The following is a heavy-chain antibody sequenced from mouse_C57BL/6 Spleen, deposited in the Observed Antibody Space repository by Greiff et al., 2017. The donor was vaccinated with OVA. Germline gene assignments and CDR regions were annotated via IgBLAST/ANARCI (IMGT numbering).Heavy chain of an antibody. CDR2: IDPSDSYT. J-gene: IGHJ3*01. CDR3: ARTRSHSSGPAWFAY. V-gene: IGHV1-50*01. CDR1: GYTFTSYW. D-gene: IGHD3-2*02. Sequence: QVQLQQPGAELVKPGASVKLSCKASGYTFTSYWMQWVKQRPGQGLEWIGEIDPSDSYTNYNQKFKGKATLTVDTSSSTAYMQLSSLTSEDSAVYYCARTRSHSSGPAWFAYWGQGTLVTVSA.